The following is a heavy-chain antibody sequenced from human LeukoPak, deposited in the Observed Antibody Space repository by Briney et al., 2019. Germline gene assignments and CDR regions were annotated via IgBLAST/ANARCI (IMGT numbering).Heavy chain of an antibody. D-gene: IGHD4-23*01. CDR1: AFTFSSYA. Sequence: PGGSLRLSCAASAFTFSSYAMSWVRQAPGKGLEWVSAISGSGSGTYYADSVKGRFTISRDNSKNTLYLQMDSLRAEDTAVYYCAKEQNSKGYFDFWGQGSLVTVSS. CDR3: AKEQNSKGYFDF. J-gene: IGHJ4*02. V-gene: IGHV3-23*01. CDR2: ISGSGSGT.